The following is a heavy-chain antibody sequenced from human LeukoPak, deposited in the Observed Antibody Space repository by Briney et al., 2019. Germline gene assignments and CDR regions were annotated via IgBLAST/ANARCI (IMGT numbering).Heavy chain of an antibody. J-gene: IGHJ6*02. D-gene: IGHD6-13*01. V-gene: IGHV7-4-1*02. Sequence: ASVKVSCKASGYTFTSFAMNWVRRAPGQGLEWMGWINTNTGNPTYAQGFTGQFVFSLDTSVNTAYLQISSLKAEDTAVYYCARDQAYSSSRNYYYYGTDVWGQGTTVTVSS. CDR3: ARDQAYSSSRNYYYYGTDV. CDR1: GYTFTSFA. CDR2: INTNTGNP.